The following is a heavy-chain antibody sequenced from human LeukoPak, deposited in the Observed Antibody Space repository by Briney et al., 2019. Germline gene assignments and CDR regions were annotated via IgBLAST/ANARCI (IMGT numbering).Heavy chain of an antibody. D-gene: IGHD3-10*01. CDR1: GGSISSGDYS. CDR2: IYYSGST. V-gene: IGHV4-30-4*01. J-gene: IGHJ4*02. CDR3: ARASITMVRGVIGMLFDY. Sequence: SQTLSLTCTVSGGSISSGDYSWTWIRQPPGKGLEWIGYIYYSGSTYYNPSLKSRITISVDTSKNQFSLKLSSVTAAATAVYYCARASITMVRGVIGMLFDYWGQGTLVTVSS.